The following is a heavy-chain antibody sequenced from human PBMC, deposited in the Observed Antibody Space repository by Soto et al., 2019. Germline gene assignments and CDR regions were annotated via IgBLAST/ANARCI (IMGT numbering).Heavy chain of an antibody. Sequence: ASVKVSCKASGYTFTGYGISWVRQAPGQGLEWMGWISAYNGNTNYAQKLQGRVTMTTDTSTSTAYMELRSLRSDDTAVYYCARATTFSYSGYDLTHYDFDYWGQGTLVTVSS. J-gene: IGHJ4*02. V-gene: IGHV1-18*01. D-gene: IGHD5-12*01. CDR1: GYTFTGYG. CDR2: ISAYNGNT. CDR3: ARATTFSYSGYDLTHYDFDY.